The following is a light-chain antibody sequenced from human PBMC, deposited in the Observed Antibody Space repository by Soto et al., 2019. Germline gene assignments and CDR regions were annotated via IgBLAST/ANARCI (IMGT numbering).Light chain of an antibody. Sequence: QSVLAQPPSASGTPGQRVTISCSGSNSNIGRNDVTWYQQVPGTAPQCLIYSNDQRPSGVPDRISGSRSGTCAFLAISGLQSWDEAEYYCSAWDYTLRARVFGGGTKLTVL. CDR2: SND. J-gene: IGLJ2*01. V-gene: IGLV1-44*01. CDR1: NSNIGRND. CDR3: SAWDYTLRARV.